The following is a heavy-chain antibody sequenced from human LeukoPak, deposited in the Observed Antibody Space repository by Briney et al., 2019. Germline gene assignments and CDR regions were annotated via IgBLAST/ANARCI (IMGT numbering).Heavy chain of an antibody. Sequence: GGSLRLSCTVSGFTVSSNSMSWVRQAPGKGLEWVSFIYSDNTHYSDSVKGRFTISRDNSKNTLYLQMNRLRAEDTAVYYCARRAGAYLHPYDYWGQGTLSPSP. J-gene: IGHJ4*02. CDR3: ARRAGAYLHPYDY. V-gene: IGHV3-53*01. CDR2: IYSDNT. CDR1: GFTVSSNS. D-gene: IGHD4/OR15-4a*01.